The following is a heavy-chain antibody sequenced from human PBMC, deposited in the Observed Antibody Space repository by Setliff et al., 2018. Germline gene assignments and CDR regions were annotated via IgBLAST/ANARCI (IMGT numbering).Heavy chain of an antibody. Sequence: GGSLRLSCAASGFTFRSYEMNWVRQAPGKGLEWISYITTSGSTIYYADSVKGRFTISRDNAKHSLYLKMNSLRAEDTAVYYCASHEPWLWNAFDIWGQGTMVTVSS. D-gene: IGHD6-19*01. CDR1: GFTFRSYE. V-gene: IGHV3-48*03. CDR3: ASHEPWLWNAFDI. CDR2: ITTSGSTI. J-gene: IGHJ3*02.